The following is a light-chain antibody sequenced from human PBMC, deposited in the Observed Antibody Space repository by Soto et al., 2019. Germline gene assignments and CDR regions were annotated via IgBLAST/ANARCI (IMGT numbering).Light chain of an antibody. V-gene: IGKV1-39*01. J-gene: IGKJ5*01. CDR2: AAS. Sequence: EIQMTQSPSSLSSSLGDRVTITCRAGQSISNYLNWHQQKPGKAPKVVIYAASSLQSGVPSRFSGTGSGTEFTLSIDSLQPDDFATYYCQQYHTSSITFGQRTLL. CDR3: QQYHTSSIT. CDR1: QSISNY.